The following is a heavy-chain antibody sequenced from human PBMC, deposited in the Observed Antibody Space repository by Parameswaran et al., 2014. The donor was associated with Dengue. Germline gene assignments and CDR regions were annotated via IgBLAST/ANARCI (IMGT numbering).Heavy chain of an antibody. V-gene: IGHV3-21*01. CDR2: ISSSSSYI. Sequence: VRQAPGRGLEWVSSISSSSSYIYYADSVKGRFTISRDNAKNSLYLQMNSLRDEDTAVYYCARAESSGWLFDYWGQGTLVTVSS. D-gene: IGHD6-19*01. J-gene: IGHJ4*02. CDR3: ARAESSGWLFDY.